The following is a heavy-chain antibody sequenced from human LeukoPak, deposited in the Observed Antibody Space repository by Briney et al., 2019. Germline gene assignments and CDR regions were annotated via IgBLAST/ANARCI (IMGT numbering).Heavy chain of an antibody. CDR2: IIPIFGTA. V-gene: IGHV1-69*06. D-gene: IGHD3-10*01. CDR1: GGTFSSYA. J-gene: IGHJ6*02. CDR3: AGGYYYGSGSFHRDV. Sequence: ASVKVSCKASGGTFSSYAISWVRQAPGQGLEWMGGIIPIFGTANYAQKFQGRVTIPANKSTSTAYMELSSLRSEDTAVYYCAGGYYYGSGSFHRDVWGQGTTVTVSS.